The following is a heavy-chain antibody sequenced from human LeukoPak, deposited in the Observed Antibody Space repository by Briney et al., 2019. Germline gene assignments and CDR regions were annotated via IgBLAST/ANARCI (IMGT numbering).Heavy chain of an antibody. J-gene: IGHJ4*02. CDR1: GFTFDDYA. V-gene: IGHV3-9*01. Sequence: PGGSLRLSCAASGFTFDDYAMHWVRQAPGKGLEWVSGISWKGGSIGYADSVKGRFTISRDNAKNSLYLQMNSLRAEDTALYYCAKDIKESPYGSGGPFDYWGQGTLVTVSS. D-gene: IGHD3-10*01. CDR3: AKDIKESPYGSGGPFDY. CDR2: ISWKGGSI.